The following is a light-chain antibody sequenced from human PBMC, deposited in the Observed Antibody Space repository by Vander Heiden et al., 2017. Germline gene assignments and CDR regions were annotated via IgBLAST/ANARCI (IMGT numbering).Light chain of an antibody. CDR2: RAS. V-gene: IGKV1-5*03. CDR3: QQYNNYLTWS. J-gene: IGKJ1*01. CDR1: QSISNW. Sequence: DIPMTQSPSTLSASIGDRVTISCRASQSISNWLAWYQQKPGRAPNLLIYRASTLGIGVPSRFSGSGSGTEFTLTISSLQPDDFATYYCQQYNNYLTWSFGQGTKVEIK.